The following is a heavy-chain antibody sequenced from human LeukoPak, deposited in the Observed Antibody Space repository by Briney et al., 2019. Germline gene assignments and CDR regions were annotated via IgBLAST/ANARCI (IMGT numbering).Heavy chain of an antibody. V-gene: IGHV4-39*07. J-gene: IGHJ4*02. CDR2: IYSSGST. CDR1: GASINSGSNY. D-gene: IGHD2-2*01. Sequence: PSETLSLTCRVSGASINSGSNYWGWIRQPPGKTLEWIGSIYSSGSTYYNPSLKSRVIIMIDTPKNHFSLTLSSVTAADTAVYYCARAAGYCSSTSCYALAYWGQGTLVTVSS. CDR3: ARAAGYCSSTSCYALAY.